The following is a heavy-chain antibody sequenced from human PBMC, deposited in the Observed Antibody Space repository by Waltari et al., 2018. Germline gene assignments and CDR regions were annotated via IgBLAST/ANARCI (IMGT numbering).Heavy chain of an antibody. CDR2: INHSVST. D-gene: IGHD3-10*01. CDR3: ARVGTMVRGVIVAYYYGMDV. Sequence: QVQLQQWGAGLLKPSETLSLTCAVYGGSFSGYYWSWIRQPPGKGREWIGEINHSVSTNYNPSLKSRVTISVDTSKNQFSLKLSSVTAADTAVYYCARVGTMVRGVIVAYYYGMDVWGQGTTVTVSS. J-gene: IGHJ6*02. V-gene: IGHV4-34*01. CDR1: GGSFSGYY.